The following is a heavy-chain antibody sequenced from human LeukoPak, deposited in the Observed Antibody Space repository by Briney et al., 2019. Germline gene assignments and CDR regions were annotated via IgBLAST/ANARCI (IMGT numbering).Heavy chain of an antibody. D-gene: IGHD6-19*01. J-gene: IGHJ5*02. V-gene: IGHV4-61*02. CDR1: GGSISSGSYY. CDR2: MYTSGST. Sequence: SQTLPLTCTVSGGSISSGSYYWSWIRQPAGKGLEWIGRMYTSGSTNYNPSLKSRVTISVDTSKNQFSLKLSSVTAADTAVYYCARGDQMGPAQWLVPVRYNWFDPWGQGTLVTVSS. CDR3: ARGDQMGPAQWLVPVRYNWFDP.